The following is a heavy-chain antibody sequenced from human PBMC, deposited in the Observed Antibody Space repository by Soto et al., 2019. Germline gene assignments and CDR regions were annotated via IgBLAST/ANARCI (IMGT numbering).Heavy chain of an antibody. CDR3: ARVHLVRTSSYYCGMDV. D-gene: IGHD6-6*01. J-gene: IGHJ6*02. CDR1: GFTFSNYR. CDR2: ISGSGKDT. V-gene: IGHV3-21*06. Sequence: GGSLRLSCATFGFTFSNYRMNWVRGAPGRGLEWVASISGSGKDTFYRDSVKGRFTISRDNAESSLVLQMNSLTVDDTAVYHCARVHLVRTSSYYCGMDVWGPGTTVTVSS.